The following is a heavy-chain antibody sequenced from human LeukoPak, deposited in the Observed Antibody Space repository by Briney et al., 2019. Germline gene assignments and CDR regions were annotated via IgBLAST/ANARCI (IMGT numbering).Heavy chain of an antibody. J-gene: IGHJ4*02. V-gene: IGHV3-21*01. CDR2: ISSSSSYI. Sequence: GGSLRLSCAASGFTFSSYSMNWVRQAPGKGLEWVSSISSSSSYIYYADSVKGRFTISRDNAKNSLYLQMNSLRAEDTAVYYCAGSYSSSSAADDYWGQGTLVTVSS. D-gene: IGHD6-6*01. CDR1: GFTFSSYS. CDR3: AGSYSSSSAADDY.